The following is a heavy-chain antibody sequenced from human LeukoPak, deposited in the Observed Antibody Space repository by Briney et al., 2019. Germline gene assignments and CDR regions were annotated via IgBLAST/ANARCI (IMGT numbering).Heavy chain of an antibody. CDR2: IIPILGTA. D-gene: IGHD3-22*01. Sequence: SVKVSCKASGGTFSSYAISWVRQAPGQGLEWMGGIIPILGTANYTQKFQGRVTITTDESTSTAYMELSSLRSEDTAVYYCARDWIDYDSQSWGQGTLITVSS. J-gene: IGHJ4*02. V-gene: IGHV1-69*05. CDR1: GGTFSSYA. CDR3: ARDWIDYDSQS.